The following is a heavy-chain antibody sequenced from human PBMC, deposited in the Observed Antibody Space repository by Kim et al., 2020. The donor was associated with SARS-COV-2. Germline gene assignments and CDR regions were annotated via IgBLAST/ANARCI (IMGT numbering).Heavy chain of an antibody. V-gene: IGHV2-70*11. CDR2: IDWDDDK. D-gene: IGHD6-13*01. Sequence: SGPTLVKPTQTLTLTCTFSGFSLSTNGMCVSWIRQPPGKALEWLARIDWDDDKYYSTSLKTRLTISKDTSKNQVVLTMTNMDPVDTATYYCARIRSSWYDLCYYYAMDVWGQGTTVTVSS. CDR3: ARIRSSWYDLCYYYAMDV. J-gene: IGHJ6*02. CDR1: GFSLSTNGMC.